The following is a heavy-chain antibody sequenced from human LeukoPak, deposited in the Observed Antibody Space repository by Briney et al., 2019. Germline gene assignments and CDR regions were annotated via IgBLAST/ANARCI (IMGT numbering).Heavy chain of an antibody. CDR3: AKDSAQLVPDY. CDR2: ISGSDGDT. D-gene: IGHD6-13*01. V-gene: IGHV3-23*01. CDR1: GFTFSSYA. Sequence: GGSLRLSCAASGFTFSSYAMHWVRQAPGKGLEWVSTISGSDGDTYYADSVRGRFTISRDNSKNTLYLQMNSLRAEDTAVYYCAKDSAQLVPDYWGQGTLVTVSS. J-gene: IGHJ4*02.